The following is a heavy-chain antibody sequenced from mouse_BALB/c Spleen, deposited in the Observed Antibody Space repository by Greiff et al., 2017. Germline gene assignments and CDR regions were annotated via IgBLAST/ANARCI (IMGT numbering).Heavy chain of an antibody. V-gene: IGHV3-2*02. D-gene: IGHD1-1*01. CDR2: ISYSGST. Sequence: EVKLVESGPGLVKPSQSLSLTCTVTGYSITSDYAWNWIRQFPGNKLEWMGYISYSGSTSYNPSLKSRISITRDTSKNQFFLQLNSVTTEDTATYYCARYYYGSSRGYFDYWGQGTTLTVSS. CDR1: GYSITSDYA. J-gene: IGHJ2*01. CDR3: ARYYYGSSRGYFDY.